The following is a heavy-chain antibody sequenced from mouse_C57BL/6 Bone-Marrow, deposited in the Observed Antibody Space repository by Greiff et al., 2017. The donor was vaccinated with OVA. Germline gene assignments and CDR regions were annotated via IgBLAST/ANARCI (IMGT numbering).Heavy chain of an antibody. Sequence: EVQLQESGAELVRPGASVKLSCTASGFNIKDDYMHWVKQRPEQGLEWIGWIDPENGDTEYASKFQGKATITADTSSNTAYLQLSSLTSEDTAVYYCTKGYGSLFDYWGQGTTLTVSS. V-gene: IGHV14-4*01. J-gene: IGHJ2*01. CDR1: GFNIKDDY. CDR3: TKGYGSLFDY. CDR2: IDPENGDT. D-gene: IGHD1-1*01.